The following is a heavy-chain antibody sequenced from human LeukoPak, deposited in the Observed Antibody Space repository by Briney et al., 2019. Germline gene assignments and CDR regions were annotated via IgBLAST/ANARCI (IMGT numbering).Heavy chain of an antibody. J-gene: IGHJ4*02. D-gene: IGHD3-22*01. CDR1: GITLSNYG. V-gene: IGHV3-23*01. CDR3: AKRGVVIRVILVGFHKEAYYFDS. Sequence: GGSMRLSCAVAGITLSNYGMSWVRQAPGKGLEWVAGISGSGGGTNYADSVKGRFTISRDNPRNTLYLQMNSLRAEDTAVYFCAKRGVVIRVILVGFHKEAYYFDSWGQGALVTVSS. CDR2: ISGSGGGT.